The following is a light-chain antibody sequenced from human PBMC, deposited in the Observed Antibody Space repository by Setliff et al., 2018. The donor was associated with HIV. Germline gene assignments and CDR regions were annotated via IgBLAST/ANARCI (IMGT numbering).Light chain of an antibody. CDR1: DSDVGGYHY. CDR3: SSHTSSSTRV. V-gene: IGLV2-14*01. Sequence: QSVLTQPASVSGSPGQSITISCTGADSDVGGYHYVSWYQQHPGKAPKLMIYEVSNRPSGVSNRFSGSKSGNTASLTISGLQTEDEADYYCSSHTSSSTRVFGTGTKVTVL. J-gene: IGLJ1*01. CDR2: EVS.